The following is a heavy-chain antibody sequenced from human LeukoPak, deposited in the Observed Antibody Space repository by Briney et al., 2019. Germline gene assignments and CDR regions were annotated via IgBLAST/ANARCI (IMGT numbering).Heavy chain of an antibody. V-gene: IGHV4-59*01. CDR1: GGSISSYY. Sequence: SETLSLTCTVSGGSISSYYWSWIRQPPGKGLEWIAYIYYSGSTNYNPSLESRVSISVDTSKNQFSLKLSSVTAADTAVYYCARTRNDGYFDYWGQGTLVTVSS. CDR3: ARTRNDGYFDY. CDR2: IYYSGST. J-gene: IGHJ4*03. D-gene: IGHD1-1*01.